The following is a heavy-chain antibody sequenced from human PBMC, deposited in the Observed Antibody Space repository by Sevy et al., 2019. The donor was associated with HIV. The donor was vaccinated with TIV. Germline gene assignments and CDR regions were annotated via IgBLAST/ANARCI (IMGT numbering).Heavy chain of an antibody. J-gene: IGHJ4*02. CDR3: SRLFSCGGDCYYLDY. CDR2: ISHDGNYK. Sequence: GGSLRLSCAASGFTFSHYDMHWVRQAPGKGLEWVAVISHDGNYKNYADSVRDRLTISRDNFKNTLYLQMNSLRVEETALYFCSRLFSCGGDCYYLDYWGQGALVTVSS. D-gene: IGHD2-21*02. V-gene: IGHV3-30-3*01. CDR1: GFTFSHYD.